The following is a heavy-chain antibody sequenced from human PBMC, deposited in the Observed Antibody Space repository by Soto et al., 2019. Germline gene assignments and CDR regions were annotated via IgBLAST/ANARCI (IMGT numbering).Heavy chain of an antibody. CDR1: GFSFSDYY. CDR2: ISTSGSST. CDR3: AKVNDHYYYYYGMDV. V-gene: IGHV3-11*01. J-gene: IGHJ6*02. D-gene: IGHD1-1*01. Sequence: PGGSLRLSCAASGFSFSDYYMSWIRQAPGKGLEWVSLISTSGSSTDYADSVKGRFTISRDNAKNSLSLQMNSLRAEDTAVYYCAKVNDHYYYYYGMDVWGQGTTVTVSS.